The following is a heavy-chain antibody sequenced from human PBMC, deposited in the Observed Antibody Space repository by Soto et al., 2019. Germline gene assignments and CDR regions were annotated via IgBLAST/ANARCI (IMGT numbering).Heavy chain of an antibody. CDR3: ARDSPWLYFDY. D-gene: IGHD3-10*01. CDR1: GGSISSYY. Sequence: SETLSLTCTVSGGSISSYYWSWIRQPPGKGLEWIGYIYYSGNTNYNPSLKSRVTISVDTPKNQFSLKLSSVTAADTAVYYCARDSPWLYFDYWGQGTLVTVSS. CDR2: IYYSGNT. J-gene: IGHJ4*02. V-gene: IGHV4-59*01.